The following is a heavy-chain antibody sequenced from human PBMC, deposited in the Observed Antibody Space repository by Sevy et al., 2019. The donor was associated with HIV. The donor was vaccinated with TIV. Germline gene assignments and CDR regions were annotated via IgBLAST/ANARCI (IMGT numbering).Heavy chain of an antibody. CDR1: GFTVSSNY. CDR3: ASNLSPSGAFDI. Sequence: GGSLRLSCAASGFTVSSNYMNWVRQAPGKGLEWLSVISGSSGTTYAAESVKGQFTISRDNSKNTLYLHMSSLGAEDTAVYYYASNLSPSGAFDIWGQGTRVTVSS. D-gene: IGHD6-25*01. V-gene: IGHV3-23*01. CDR2: ISGSSGTT. J-gene: IGHJ3*02.